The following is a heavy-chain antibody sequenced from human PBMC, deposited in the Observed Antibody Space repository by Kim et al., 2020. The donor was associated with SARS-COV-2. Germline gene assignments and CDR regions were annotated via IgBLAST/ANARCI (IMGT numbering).Heavy chain of an antibody. D-gene: IGHD5-12*01. Sequence: GGSLRLSCAASGFTFSDHYMDWVRQAPGWGLEWVGRVRNKAHGYTTEYAASVKGRFTISRDDSKNSMFLQMNSLKAEDTAVYYCASLSGDGSDYRHFQHWGRGTLVSVSS. J-gene: IGHJ1*01. CDR3: ASLSGDGSDYRHFQH. V-gene: IGHV3-72*01. CDR1: GFTFSDHY. CDR2: VRNKAHGYTT.